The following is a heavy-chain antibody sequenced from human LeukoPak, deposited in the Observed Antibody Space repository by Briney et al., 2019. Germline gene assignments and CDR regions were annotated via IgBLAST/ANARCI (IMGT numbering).Heavy chain of an antibody. D-gene: IGHD2-15*01. V-gene: IGHV3-21*01. CDR2: ISSSSSYI. Sequence: GGSLRLSCAASGFTFSSYSMNWVRQAPGKGLKWVSSISSSSSYIYYADSVRGRFTISRDNAKNSLYLQMNSLRAEDTAVYYCARVGGSCYFDYWGQGTLVTVSS. J-gene: IGHJ4*02. CDR1: GFTFSSYS. CDR3: ARVGGSCYFDY.